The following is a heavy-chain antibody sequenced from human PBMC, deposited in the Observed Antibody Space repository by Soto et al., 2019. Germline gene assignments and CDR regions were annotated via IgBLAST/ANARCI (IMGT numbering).Heavy chain of an antibody. Sequence: SCAASGFTFSSYAMSWVRQAPGKGLEWVSSISDSGGNTYYADSVKGRFTIYRDNSKNTLYLQMNSLRAEDTAVYYCAKDPPIPTLTIPRFYYYVMDVWGQGTTVTVSS. CDR1: GFTFSSYA. V-gene: IGHV3-23*01. CDR3: AKDPPIPTLTIPRFYYYVMDV. D-gene: IGHD2-21*01. J-gene: IGHJ6*02. CDR2: ISDSGGNT.